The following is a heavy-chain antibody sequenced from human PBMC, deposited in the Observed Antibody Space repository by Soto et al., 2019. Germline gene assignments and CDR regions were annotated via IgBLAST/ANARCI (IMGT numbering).Heavy chain of an antibody. J-gene: IGHJ4*02. CDR3: VIATYFSDSSDYNRCLDY. Sequence: GGALRLSSAGYGFTLIDHYIVCLRQAPGKGLQWVGRSRNKLQGYSTTYAESVKGRFTASRDESKNAAYLQRNSLEAEDTAVSYCVIATYFSDSSDYNRCLDYWGQGTVVTVSS. D-gene: IGHD3-22*01. CDR1: GFTLIDHY. CDR2: SRNKLQGYST. V-gene: IGHV3-72*01.